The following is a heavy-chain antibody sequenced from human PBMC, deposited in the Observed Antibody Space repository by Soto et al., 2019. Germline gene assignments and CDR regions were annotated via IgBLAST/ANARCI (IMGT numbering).Heavy chain of an antibody. J-gene: IGHJ3*02. V-gene: IGHV3-74*01. CDR1: GFTFSSYW. D-gene: IGHD6-6*01. Sequence: PGGSLSLSCAASGFTFSSYWMHWVRQAPGKGLVWVSRINSDGSSTSYADSVKGRFTISRDNAKNTLYLQMNSLRAEDTAVYYCAREQQLVLYHDAFDIWGQGTMVTVSS. CDR3: AREQQLVLYHDAFDI. CDR2: INSDGSST.